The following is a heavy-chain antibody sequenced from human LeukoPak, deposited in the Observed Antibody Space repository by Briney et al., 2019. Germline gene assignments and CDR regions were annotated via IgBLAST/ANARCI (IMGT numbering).Heavy chain of an antibody. CDR2: ISDSGNT. CDR3: ARAVTGVVRSRFYSGGWYFFDN. V-gene: IGHV4-59*08. Sequence: SETLSLTCTVSGASVSSSYWSWIRQRPGKGLEWIGYISDSGNTNYNPSVKGRVTISIHSSPNQFSLQLDSVTAADTAIYYCARAVTGVVRSRFYSGGWYFFDNWGQGTLVTVSS. J-gene: IGHJ4*02. CDR1: GASVSSSY. D-gene: IGHD6-19*01.